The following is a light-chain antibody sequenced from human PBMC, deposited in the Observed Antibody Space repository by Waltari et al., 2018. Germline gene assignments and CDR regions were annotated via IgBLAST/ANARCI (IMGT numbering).Light chain of an antibody. CDR3: QQRLNWPLT. CDR2: DAS. CDR1: QSVGRY. Sequence: EIVLTQSPAILSLSPGERATLSCRASQSVGRYLAWYQQKPGQAPRLVISDASNRATGIPARFSGSGSGTDFTLTISSLEPEDFAFYYCQQRLNWPLTFGGGTEVEIK. V-gene: IGKV3-11*01. J-gene: IGKJ4*01.